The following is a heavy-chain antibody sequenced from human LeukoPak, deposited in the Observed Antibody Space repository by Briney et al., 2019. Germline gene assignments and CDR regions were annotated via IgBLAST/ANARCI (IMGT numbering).Heavy chain of an antibody. CDR3: AKGRGYSYGTRYYYYYYMDV. CDR1: GFTFSSYW. J-gene: IGHJ6*03. D-gene: IGHD5-18*01. CDR2: IKQDGSEK. Sequence: GGSLRLSCAASGFTFSSYWMSWVRQAPGKGLEWVANIKQDGSEKYYVDSVKGRFTISRDNSKNTLYLQMNSLRAEDTAVYYCAKGRGYSYGTRYYYYYYMDVWGKGTTVTVSS. V-gene: IGHV3-7*01.